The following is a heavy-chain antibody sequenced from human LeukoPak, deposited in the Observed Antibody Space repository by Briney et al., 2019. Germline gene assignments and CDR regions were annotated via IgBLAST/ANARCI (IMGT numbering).Heavy chain of an antibody. CDR3: ASGDYDSDY. J-gene: IGHJ4*02. CDR1: GFTFSSYG. D-gene: IGHD4-17*01. Sequence: PGRSLRLSCAASGFTFSSYGMHWVRQAPGKGLEWVAVISYDGSNKYYADSVKGRFTISRDNSKNSLYLQMNSLRAEDTAVYYCASGDYDSDYWGQGTLVTVSS. CDR2: ISYDGSNK. V-gene: IGHV3-30*03.